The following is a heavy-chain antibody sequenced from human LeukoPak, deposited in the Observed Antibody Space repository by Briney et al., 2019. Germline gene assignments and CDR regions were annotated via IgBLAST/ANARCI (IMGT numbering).Heavy chain of an antibody. CDR1: GFTFSSYA. V-gene: IGHV3-23*01. D-gene: IGHD6-19*01. CDR3: ARVRSSGWYRDAFDI. Sequence: GRSLRLSCAASGFTFSSYAMSWFRQAPGKGLEWVSAISGSGGSTYYADSVKGRFTISRDNSKNTLYLQMNSLRAEDTAVYYCARVRSSGWYRDAFDIWGQGTMVTVSS. CDR2: ISGSGGST. J-gene: IGHJ3*02.